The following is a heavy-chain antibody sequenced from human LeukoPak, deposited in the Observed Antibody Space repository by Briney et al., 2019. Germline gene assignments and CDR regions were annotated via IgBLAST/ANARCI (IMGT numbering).Heavy chain of an antibody. V-gene: IGHV3-7*01. CDR2: IKQDGSEK. Sequence: GGSLRLSCAASGFTFSSYWMSWVRQAPGKGLEWVANIKQDGSEKYYVDSVKGRFTISRDNAKNSLYLQMNSLRAEDTAVYYCARYPPPPPDNYDFWSGYYTGIDYWGQGTLVTVSS. J-gene: IGHJ4*02. D-gene: IGHD3-3*01. CDR1: GFTFSSYW. CDR3: ARYPPPPPDNYDFWSGYYTGIDY.